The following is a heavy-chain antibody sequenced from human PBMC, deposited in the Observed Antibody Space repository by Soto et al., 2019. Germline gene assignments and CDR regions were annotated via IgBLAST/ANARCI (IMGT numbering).Heavy chain of an antibody. D-gene: IGHD3-3*01. Sequence: SVKVSCKASGGTFSSYAISWVRQAPGQGLEWMGGFIPIFGTANYAQKFQGRVTITADESTSTAYMELSSLRSEDTAVYYCARAFGDTNWFDPWGQGTLVTVSS. J-gene: IGHJ5*02. CDR2: FIPIFGTA. CDR3: ARAFGDTNWFDP. CDR1: GGTFSSYA. V-gene: IGHV1-69*13.